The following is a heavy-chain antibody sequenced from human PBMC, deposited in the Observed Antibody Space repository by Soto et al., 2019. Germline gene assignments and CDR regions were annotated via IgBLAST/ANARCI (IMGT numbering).Heavy chain of an antibody. CDR1: GYTFTRYG. Sequence: ASVKVSCKASGYTFTRYGISWVRQAPGQGLEWMGWINAGNGNTKYAQKFQGRVTITRDTSASTAYMELSSLRSEDTAVYYCASSSSSWDYFDYWGQGTLVTVSS. CDR2: INAGNGNT. CDR3: ASSSSSWDYFDY. V-gene: IGHV1-3*01. J-gene: IGHJ4*02. D-gene: IGHD6-13*01.